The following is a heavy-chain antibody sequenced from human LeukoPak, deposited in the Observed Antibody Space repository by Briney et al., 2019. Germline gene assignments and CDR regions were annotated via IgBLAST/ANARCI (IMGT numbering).Heavy chain of an antibody. D-gene: IGHD3-10*01. CDR3: ARDRYYYGSGSYYFDY. J-gene: IGHJ4*02. CDR1: GYTFTRYG. Sequence: ASVKVSCKASGYTFTRYGISLVRQAPGQGLEWMGWISAYNGNTNYAQKLQGRVTMTTDTSTSTAYMELRSLRSDDTAVYYCARDRYYYGSGSYYFDYWGQGTLVTVSS. V-gene: IGHV1-18*01. CDR2: ISAYNGNT.